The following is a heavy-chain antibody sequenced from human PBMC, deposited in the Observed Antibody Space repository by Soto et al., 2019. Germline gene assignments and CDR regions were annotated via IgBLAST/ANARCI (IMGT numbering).Heavy chain of an antibody. D-gene: IGHD3-10*01. V-gene: IGHV1-69*04. CDR1: GGTFSSYT. CDR2: IIPILGIA. Sequence: GASVKVSCKASGGTFSSYTISWVRQAPGQGLEWMGRIIPILGIANYAQKFQGRVTITADKSTSTAYMELSSLRSEDTAVYYCAREFGRFVELPRGGSSYDDYYYYMDVWGKGTTVTVSS. CDR3: AREFGRFVELPRGGSSYDDYYYYMDV. J-gene: IGHJ6*03.